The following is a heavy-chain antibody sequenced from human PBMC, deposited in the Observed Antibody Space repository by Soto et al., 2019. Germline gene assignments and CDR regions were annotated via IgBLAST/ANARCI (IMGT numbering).Heavy chain of an antibody. CDR2: ISYDGSNK. CDR3: AKDLGDSSGYSYYYGMDV. Sequence: QVQLVESGGGVVQPGRSLRLSCAASGFTFSSYGMHWVRQAPGKGLEWVAVISYDGSNKYYADSVKGRFTISRDNSKNTLYLQMNSLRSEDTAVYYCAKDLGDSSGYSYYYGMDVWGKGTTVTVSS. V-gene: IGHV3-30*18. J-gene: IGHJ6*04. D-gene: IGHD3-22*01. CDR1: GFTFSSYG.